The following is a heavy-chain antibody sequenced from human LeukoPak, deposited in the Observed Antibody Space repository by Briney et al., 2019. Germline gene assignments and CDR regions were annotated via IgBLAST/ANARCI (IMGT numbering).Heavy chain of an antibody. Sequence: GGSLRLSCAASGFTFSGSAMHWVRQASGKGLEWVGRIRSKANSYATAYAASVKGRFTISRDDSKNTAYLQMNSLKTEDTAVYYCTSHITFGGVIVKVYWGQGTLVTVYS. D-gene: IGHD3-16*02. CDR2: IRSKANSYAT. CDR1: GFTFSGSA. V-gene: IGHV3-73*01. J-gene: IGHJ4*02. CDR3: TSHITFGGVIVKVY.